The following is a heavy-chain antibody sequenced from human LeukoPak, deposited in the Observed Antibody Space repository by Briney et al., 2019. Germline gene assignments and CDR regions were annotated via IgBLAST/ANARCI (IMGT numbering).Heavy chain of an antibody. J-gene: IGHJ4*02. CDR3: ARGWIERYYYDSSGPSYYFDY. V-gene: IGHV1-8*01. D-gene: IGHD3-22*01. Sequence: ASVKVSCKASGYTFTSYDINWVRQATGQGLEGMGWMNPNGGNTGYAQKFQGRVTMTRNTSISTAYMELSSLRSEDTAVYYCARGWIERYYYDSSGPSYYFDYWGQGTLVTVSS. CDR2: MNPNGGNT. CDR1: GYTFTSYD.